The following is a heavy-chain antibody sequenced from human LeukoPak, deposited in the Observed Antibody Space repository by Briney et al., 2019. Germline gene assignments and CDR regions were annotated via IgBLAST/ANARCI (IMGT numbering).Heavy chain of an antibody. CDR3: ARVYSSGWYNHDY. CDR2: IYYSGST. J-gene: IGHJ4*02. D-gene: IGHD6-19*01. CDR1: GGSISSYY. V-gene: IGHV4-59*01. Sequence: SETLSLTCTVSGGSISSYYWSWIRQPPGKGLEWIGCIYYSGSTNYNPSLKSRVTISVDTSKNQFSLKLSSVTAADTAVYYCARVYSSGWYNHDYWGQGTLVTVSS.